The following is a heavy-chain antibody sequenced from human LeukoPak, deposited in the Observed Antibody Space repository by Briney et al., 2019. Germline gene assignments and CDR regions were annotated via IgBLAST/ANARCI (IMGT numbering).Heavy chain of an antibody. CDR3: ARHTRYGHYNPLDM. D-gene: IGHD4-17*01. V-gene: IGHV4-4*09. CDR1: GGSISGFY. J-gene: IGHJ3*02. CDR2: SHTSGST. Sequence: PTETLSLTCTVSGGSISGFYWSWIRQPPGEELEWIGYSHTSGSTGYNPSLESRVTISVDTSKNQFSLRVTSVTAADTAVYYCARHTRYGHYNPLDMWGQGTMVTVST.